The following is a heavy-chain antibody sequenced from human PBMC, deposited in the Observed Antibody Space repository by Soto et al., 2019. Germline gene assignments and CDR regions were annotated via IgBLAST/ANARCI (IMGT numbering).Heavy chain of an antibody. D-gene: IGHD1-7*01. Sequence: ASVKVSCKASGYTFTSYGISWVRQAPGQGLEWMGWISAYNGNTNYAQKLQGRVTMTTDTSTSTAYMELRSLRSDDTAVYYCASFLQLELPFYYWGQGTLVTVSS. J-gene: IGHJ4*02. CDR2: ISAYNGNT. V-gene: IGHV1-18*01. CDR3: ASFLQLELPFYY. CDR1: GYTFTSYG.